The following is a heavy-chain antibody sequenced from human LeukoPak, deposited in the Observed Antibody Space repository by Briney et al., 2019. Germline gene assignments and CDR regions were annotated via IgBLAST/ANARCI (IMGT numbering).Heavy chain of an antibody. CDR2: ISGSGGST. V-gene: IGHV3-23*01. J-gene: IGHJ6*03. Sequence: GGSLRRSCAASGFTFSSYAMSWVRQAPGKGLEWVSAISGSGGSTYYADSVKGRFTISRDNSKNTLYLQMNSLRAEDTAVYYCAKDLYTIFGVVTITYYYYYYMDVWGKGTTVTVSS. CDR3: AKDLYTIFGVVTITYYYYYYMDV. D-gene: IGHD3-3*01. CDR1: GFTFSSYA.